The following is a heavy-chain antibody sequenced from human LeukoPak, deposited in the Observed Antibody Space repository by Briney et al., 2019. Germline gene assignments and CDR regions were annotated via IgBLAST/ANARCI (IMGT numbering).Heavy chain of an antibody. CDR1: DGSINSYY. Sequence: SETLSLTCSVSDGSINSYYWNWIRRPPGKGLEWIGYIYYNGNTNYSPSLKSRVTMSVDTSKNQFSLKLSSVTAADTAVYYCAREVDYYDSSGYYSYAFDIWGQGTMVTVSS. CDR3: AREVDYYDSSGYYSYAFDI. V-gene: IGHV4-59*01. J-gene: IGHJ3*02. D-gene: IGHD3-22*01. CDR2: IYYNGNT.